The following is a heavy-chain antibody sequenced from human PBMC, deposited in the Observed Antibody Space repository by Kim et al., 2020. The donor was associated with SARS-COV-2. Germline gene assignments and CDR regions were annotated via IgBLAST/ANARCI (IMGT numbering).Heavy chain of an antibody. J-gene: IGHJ5*02. V-gene: IGHV1-2*06. CDR1: GYTFTGYY. D-gene: IGHD2-15*01. CDR3: ATGQNIPRYCSGGSCYYPRKHNWFDP. Sequence: ASVKVSCKASGYTFTGYYMHWVRQAPGQGLEWMGRINPNSGGTNYAQKFQGRVTMTRDTSISTAYMELSRLRSDDTAVYYCATGQNIPRYCSGGSCYYPRKHNWFDPWGQGTLVTVSS. CDR2: INPNSGGT.